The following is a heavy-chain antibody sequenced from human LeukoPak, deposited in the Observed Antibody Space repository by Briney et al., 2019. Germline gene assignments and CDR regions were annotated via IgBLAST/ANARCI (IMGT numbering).Heavy chain of an antibody. Sequence: GGSLRLSCAVSGFTVTTNYMSWVRQAPGKGLEWVSVIYAGGNTYYADSVKGRFTISRDDSKNTLYLQMNSLRAEDTALYYCARYVSTVQIDYWGQGTLVTVSS. CDR1: GFTVTTNY. D-gene: IGHD3-10*02. V-gene: IGHV3-53*01. CDR3: ARYVSTVQIDY. J-gene: IGHJ4*02. CDR2: IYAGGNT.